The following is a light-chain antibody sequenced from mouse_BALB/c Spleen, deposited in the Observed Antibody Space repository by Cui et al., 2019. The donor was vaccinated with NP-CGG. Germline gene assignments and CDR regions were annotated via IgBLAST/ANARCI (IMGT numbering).Light chain of an antibody. Sequence: QAVVTQESAPTTSPGETVTLTCRSSTGAVTTSNYANWVQEKPDNLFTGLIGGTNNRVPGVPARFSGSLIGDKAALTIIGAQTEDEAIYFCALWYSNHWVFGGGTKLTVL. CDR1: TGAVTTSNY. CDR3: ALWYSNHWV. V-gene: IGLV1*01. CDR2: GTN. J-gene: IGLJ1*01.